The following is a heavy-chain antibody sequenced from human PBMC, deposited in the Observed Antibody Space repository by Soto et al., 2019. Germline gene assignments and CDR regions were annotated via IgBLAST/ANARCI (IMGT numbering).Heavy chain of an antibody. CDR3: ARDFNRKLAGWFDP. V-gene: IGHV3-21*01. CDR2: ISSSSSHI. CDR1: GFTFSSYS. Sequence: GGSLRLSCAASGFTFSSYSMNWVRQAPGKGLEWVSSISSSSSHIYYADSVKGRFTISRDNAKNSLYLQMNSLRAEDTAVYYCARDFNRKLAGWFDPWGQGTLVTVSS. J-gene: IGHJ5*02.